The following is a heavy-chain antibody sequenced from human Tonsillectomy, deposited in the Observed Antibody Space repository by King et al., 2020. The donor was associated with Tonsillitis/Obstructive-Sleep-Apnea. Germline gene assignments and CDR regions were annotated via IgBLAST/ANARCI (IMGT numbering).Heavy chain of an antibody. CDR1: DFTFRRYE. V-gene: IGHV3-48*03. CDR2: ITGSGGAI. J-gene: IGHJ6*03. Sequence: EVQLVESGGHLVQPGGSLRLSCTASDFTFRRYEINWVRQAPGKGLEWLGFITGSGGAIYYADSVKGRFSISRDNAQNSLYLQMNGLRAEDTAVYYCTRSGIYSNSYFYMDVWGRGTTVTVSS. D-gene: IGHD2-15*01. CDR3: TRSGIYSNSYFYMDV.